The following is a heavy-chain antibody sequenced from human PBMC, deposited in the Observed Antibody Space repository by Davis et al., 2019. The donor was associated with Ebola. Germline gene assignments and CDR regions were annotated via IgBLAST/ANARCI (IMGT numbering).Heavy chain of an antibody. J-gene: IGHJ5*02. CDR2: IYYSGST. CDR3: ARDTAQSYDFWSGYYTGGWFDP. V-gene: IGHV4-30-4*08. Sequence: LRLSCTVSGGSISSGDYYWSWIRQPPGKGLEWIGYIYYSGSTYYNPSLKSRVTISVDTSKNQFSLKLSSVTAADTAVYYCARDTAQSYDFWSGYYTGGWFDPWGQGTLVTVSS. CDR1: GGSISSGDYY. D-gene: IGHD3-3*01.